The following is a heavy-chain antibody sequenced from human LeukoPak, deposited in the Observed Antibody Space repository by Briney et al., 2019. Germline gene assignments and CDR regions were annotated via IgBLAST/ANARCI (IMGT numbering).Heavy chain of an antibody. V-gene: IGHV3-33*01. CDR1: GFTFSSYG. Sequence: GGSLRLSCAASGFTFSSYGMHWVRQAPGKGLEWVAVIWYDGSNKYYADSVKGRSTISRDNSKNTLYLQMNSLRAEDTAVYYCARGGAVAADAMDVWGQGTTVTVSS. J-gene: IGHJ6*02. CDR2: IWYDGSNK. D-gene: IGHD6-13*01. CDR3: ARGGAVAADAMDV.